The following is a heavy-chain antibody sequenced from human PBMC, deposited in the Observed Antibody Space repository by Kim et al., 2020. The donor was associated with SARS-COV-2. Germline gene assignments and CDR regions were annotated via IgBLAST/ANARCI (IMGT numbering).Heavy chain of an antibody. CDR2: ISFHGREQ. J-gene: IGHJ4*02. CDR1: G. D-gene: IGHD5-12*01. Sequence: GMHWVRQTPVRGLEWLAVISFHGREQYYADSVRGRFTISRDNSNNTLYLHMNSLRSEDTAVYYCAKDILVASIDYWGQGTAVIVSS. CDR3: AKDILVASIDY. V-gene: IGHV3-30*18.